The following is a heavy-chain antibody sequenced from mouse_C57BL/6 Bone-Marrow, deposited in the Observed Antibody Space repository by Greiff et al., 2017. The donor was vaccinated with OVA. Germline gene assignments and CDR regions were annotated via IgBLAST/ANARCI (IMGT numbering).Heavy chain of an antibody. J-gene: IGHJ3*01. V-gene: IGHV1-61*01. D-gene: IGHD1-1*01. CDR3: AFYYYGSSPFAY. Sequence: QVQLQQPGAELVRPGSSVKLSCKASGYTFTSYWMDWVTQRPGQGLEWIGNIYPSDTETHYNQKFKDKATLTVDKSSSTAYMQLSSLTSEDSAVYYCAFYYYGSSPFAYWGQGTLVTVSA. CDR2: IYPSDTET. CDR1: GYTFTSYW.